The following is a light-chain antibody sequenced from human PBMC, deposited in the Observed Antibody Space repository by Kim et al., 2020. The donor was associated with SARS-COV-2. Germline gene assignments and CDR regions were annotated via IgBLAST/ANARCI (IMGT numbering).Light chain of an antibody. J-gene: IGKJ1*01. CDR2: GAS. V-gene: IGKV3-20*01. CDR3: QQYGSSPPWT. Sequence: EIVLTQSPGTLSLSPGERATLSCRASQSVSSSYLAWYQQKPGQAPRLLIYGASSRATGIPDRFSGSGSGTDFTLTISRLEPEDFPVYYCQQYGSSPPWTFGQGTKVDIK. CDR1: QSVSSSY.